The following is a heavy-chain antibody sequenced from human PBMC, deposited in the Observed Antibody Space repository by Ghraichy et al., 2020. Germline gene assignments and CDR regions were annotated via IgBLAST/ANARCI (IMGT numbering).Heavy chain of an antibody. D-gene: IGHD3-10*01. CDR1: DFIFSTYN. CDR3: ARGYGSGRNWFDP. J-gene: IGHJ5*02. CDR2: ISSSSETI. Sequence: GESLRLSCAASDFIFSTYNMNWVRQAPGRGLEWVSYISSSSETIHYADSVKGRFTVSRDNAKSSLHLQMNSLRVEDTAVYYCARGYGSGRNWFDPWGQGTLVTVSS. V-gene: IGHV3-48*01.